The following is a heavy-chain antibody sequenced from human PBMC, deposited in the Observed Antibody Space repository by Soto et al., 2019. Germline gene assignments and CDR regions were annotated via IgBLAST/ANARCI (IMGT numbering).Heavy chain of an antibody. CDR1: SHALATYG. CDR3: ATDGWPYVWGSYRYFGGAFDI. D-gene: IGHD3-16*02. V-gene: IGHV1-18*01. CDR2: ISAKSDNT. Sequence: ASVKVSCKASSHALATYGVSWVRQAPGQGLEWMGWISAKSDNTKYAQGFQGRLTMTTDTSTATAYMELSSLTSDDTAVYYCATDGWPYVWGSYRYFGGAFDIWGQGTMVTVSS. J-gene: IGHJ3*02.